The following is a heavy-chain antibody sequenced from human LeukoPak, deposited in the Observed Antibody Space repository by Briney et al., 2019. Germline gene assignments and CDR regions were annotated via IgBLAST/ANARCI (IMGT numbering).Heavy chain of an antibody. CDR3: ARRDAATRFDY. D-gene: IGHD2-15*01. CDR1: GYTFTGYY. Sequence: ASVKVSCKASGYTFTGYYMHWVRQAPGQGLEWMGWINPNSGGTNYAQKFQDIVTMTTDTSTSTAYMELRSLRSDDTAVYYCARRDAATRFDYWGQGTLVTVSS. J-gene: IGHJ4*02. V-gene: IGHV1-2*02. CDR2: INPNSGGT.